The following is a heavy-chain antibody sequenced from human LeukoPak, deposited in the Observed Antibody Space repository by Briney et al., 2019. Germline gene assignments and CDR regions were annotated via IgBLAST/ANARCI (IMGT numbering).Heavy chain of an antibody. Sequence: ASVKVSCKASGYTFTGYYMHWVRQAPGQGLEWMGWINPNSGGTNYAQKFQGRVTMTRDQSISTAYMELSRLRSDDTAVYYCARGFFSSSYFDYWGQGTLVTVSS. J-gene: IGHJ4*02. D-gene: IGHD6-6*01. V-gene: IGHV1-2*02. CDR2: INPNSGGT. CDR1: GYTFTGYY. CDR3: ARGFFSSSYFDY.